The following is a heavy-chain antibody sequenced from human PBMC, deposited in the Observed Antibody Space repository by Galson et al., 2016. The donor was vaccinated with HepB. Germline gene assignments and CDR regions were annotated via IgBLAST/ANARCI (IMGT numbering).Heavy chain of an antibody. V-gene: IGHV1-69*13. CDR1: GGTFSTYG. J-gene: IGHJ4*02. Sequence: SVKVSCKASGGTFSTYGISWVRRAPGLGLEWMGGIIPISNTANYAQKFPGRVTITADESTTTVSMELTSLRSEDTAVYYCARPSLTGYYIPFDYCGQGTLVTVSS. CDR3: ARPSLTGYYIPFDY. CDR2: IIPISNTA. D-gene: IGHD3-9*01.